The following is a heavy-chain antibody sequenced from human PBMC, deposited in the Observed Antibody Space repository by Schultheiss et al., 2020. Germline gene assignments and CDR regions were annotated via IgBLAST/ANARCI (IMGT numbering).Heavy chain of an antibody. V-gene: IGHV4-34*01. CDR1: GGSFSGYY. J-gene: IGHJ4*02. CDR3: ARGRGRMSYFDY. Sequence: GSLRLSCAVYGGSFSGYYWSWIRQPPGKGLEWIGEINHSGSTNYNPSLKSRVTISVDTSKNQFSLKLSSVTAADTAVYYCARGRGRMSYFDYWGQGTLVTVSS. D-gene: IGHD1-26*01. CDR2: INHSGST.